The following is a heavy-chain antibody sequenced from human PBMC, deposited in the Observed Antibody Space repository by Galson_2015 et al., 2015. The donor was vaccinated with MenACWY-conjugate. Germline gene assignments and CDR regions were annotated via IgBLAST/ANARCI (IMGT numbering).Heavy chain of an antibody. J-gene: IGHJ6*02. CDR3: TLRGGSYLNGEYYYYGMDV. CDR2: IRSKANSYAT. V-gene: IGHV3-73*01. D-gene: IGHD1-26*01. CDR1: GFTFSGSA. Sequence: SLRLSCAASGFTFSGSAMHWVRQASGKGLEWVGRIRSKANSYATAYAASVKGRFTISRDDSKNTAYLQMNSLKTEDTAVYYCTLRGGSYLNGEYYYYGMDVWGQGTTVTVSS.